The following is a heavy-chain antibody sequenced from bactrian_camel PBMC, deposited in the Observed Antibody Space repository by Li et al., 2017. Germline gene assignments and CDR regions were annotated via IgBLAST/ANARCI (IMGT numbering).Heavy chain of an antibody. J-gene: IGHJ6*01. CDR1: HFTFSNSRNC. V-gene: IGHV3S10*01. CDR3: AARVAFRRGGYCYPTQPDFGA. Sequence: VQLVESGGGLVQAGSSLKLSCVASHFTFSNSRNCMGWFRQAPGKGREGVAAIDSDGSTRYADSVKGRFTISNDKSWMTVHLQMDNLKAEDTATYYCAARVAFRRGGYCYPTQPDFGAVGQGTQVTVS. CDR2: IDSDGST. D-gene: IGHD2*01.